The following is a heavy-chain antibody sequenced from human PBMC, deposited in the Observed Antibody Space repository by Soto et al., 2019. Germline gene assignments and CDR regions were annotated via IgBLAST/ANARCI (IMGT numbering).Heavy chain of an antibody. V-gene: IGHV3-23*01. CDR1: GFTFSNYA. Sequence: AGGSLRLSCIASGFTFSNYAMTWVRQAPGKGLEWVSCISVSGASTYYADSVKGRFTISRDDSKNTLYLQMDSLKASDTAMYYCARHQRDDGSRKIDCWGQGTLVTVSS. CDR2: ISVSGAST. J-gene: IGHJ4*02. D-gene: IGHD3-10*01. CDR3: ARHQRDDGSRKIDC.